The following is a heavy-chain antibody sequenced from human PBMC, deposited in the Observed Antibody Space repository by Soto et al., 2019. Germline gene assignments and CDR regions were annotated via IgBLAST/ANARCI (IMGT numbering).Heavy chain of an antibody. CDR2: IYYIGST. CDR1: GGSISSGGYY. Sequence: SETLSLTCTVSGGSISSGGYYWNWIRQHPGKGLEWIGYIYYIGSTYYNPSLKSRVTISVDTSKNQFSLELSSVTAADTAVYYCASIYDSSGYYYGNNWFDPWGQGTLVTVSS. J-gene: IGHJ5*02. CDR3: ASIYDSSGYYYGNNWFDP. D-gene: IGHD3-22*01. V-gene: IGHV4-31*03.